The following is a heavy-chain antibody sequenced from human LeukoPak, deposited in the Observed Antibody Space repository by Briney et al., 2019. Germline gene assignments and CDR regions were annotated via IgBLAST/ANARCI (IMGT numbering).Heavy chain of an antibody. V-gene: IGHV4-59*01. CDR1: GGSISSFY. CDR3: ARDSKDSSGYYSLFDY. CDR2: LSYSDTT. Sequence: SETLSLTCTVSGGSISSFYWSWIRQPPGKGLECIGYLSYSDTTTYNPSLKSRVTISVDTSKNQFSLKLSSVTAADTAVYYCARDSKDSSGYYSLFDYWGQGTLVTVSS. J-gene: IGHJ4*02. D-gene: IGHD3-22*01.